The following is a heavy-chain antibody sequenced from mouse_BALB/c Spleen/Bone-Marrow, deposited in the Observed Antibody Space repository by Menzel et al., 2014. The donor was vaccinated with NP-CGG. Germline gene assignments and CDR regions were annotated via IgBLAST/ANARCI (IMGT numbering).Heavy chain of an antibody. V-gene: IGHV1-7*01. Sequence: VQLQQSGAELAKPGASVKMSCKASGYTFTTYWMHWVKQRPGQGLGWIGYINPNTGYTEYNQKFKDKATLTADKSSSTAYMQLSSLTSEDSAVYYCGRDYDYDYSYAMDYWGQGTSVTVSS. CDR2: INPNTGYT. CDR1: GYTFTTYW. CDR3: GRDYDYDYSYAMDY. J-gene: IGHJ4*01. D-gene: IGHD2-4*01.